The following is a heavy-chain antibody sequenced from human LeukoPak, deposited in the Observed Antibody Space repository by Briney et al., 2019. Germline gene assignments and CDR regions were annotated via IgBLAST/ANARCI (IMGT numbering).Heavy chain of an antibody. V-gene: IGHV3-15*01. J-gene: IGHJ4*02. CDR2: IRNDRIT. Sequence: GGSLRLSCVLSGLTFSDAWMSWVRQAPGKGLEWVGRIRNDRITDYAAPVQGRFSISRDNSKNTFYLQMNSLRTEDTGMYFCTWMATIFTVDYWGQGTLATVSS. CDR3: TWMATIFTVDY. CDR1: GLTFSDAW. D-gene: IGHD5-12*01.